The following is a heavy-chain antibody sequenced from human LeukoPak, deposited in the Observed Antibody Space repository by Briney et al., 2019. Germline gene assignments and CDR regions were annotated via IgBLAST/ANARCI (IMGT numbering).Heavy chain of an antibody. CDR1: GFTFSSYW. J-gene: IGHJ4*02. Sequence: GGSLRLSCAASGFTFSSYWMSWVPQAPGKGREWVANIKQDGREKQYMDSVKGRFTISQDKTKTSLYLQMNSLRAEDTAVYYCARAVRSSSWYEPHYFDYWGQGTLVTVSS. V-gene: IGHV3-7*01. D-gene: IGHD6-13*01. CDR2: IKQDGREK. CDR3: ARAVRSSSWYEPHYFDY.